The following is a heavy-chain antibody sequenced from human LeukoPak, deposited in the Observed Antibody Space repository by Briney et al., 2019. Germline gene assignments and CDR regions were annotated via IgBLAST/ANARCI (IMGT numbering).Heavy chain of an antibody. J-gene: IGHJ6*03. CDR1: GFTFNIHG. CDR3: ARDGGSYYPYFYYYYMDV. Sequence: GGTLRLSCAASGFTFNIHGMNWVRQAPGQGPEGVSGIGPSGDKTYYADSVKGRFTISRDNSENTVYLQMNSLRAEDTAVYYCARDGGSYYPYFYYYYMDVWGKGTTVTVSS. V-gene: IGHV3-23*01. CDR2: IGPSGDKT. D-gene: IGHD1-26*01.